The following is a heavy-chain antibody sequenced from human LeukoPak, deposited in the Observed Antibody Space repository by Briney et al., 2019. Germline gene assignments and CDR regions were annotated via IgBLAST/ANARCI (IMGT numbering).Heavy chain of an antibody. V-gene: IGHV1-2*02. J-gene: IGHJ4*02. D-gene: IGHD2-2*02. CDR1: GYTFTGYY. CDR3: ARAVVVVPAAIYYDSSGYLFDY. CDR2: INPNSGGT. Sequence: GASVKVSCXASGYTFTGYYMHWVRQAPGQGLEWMGWINPNSGGTNYAQKFQGRVTMTRDTSISTAYMELSRLRSDDTAVYYCARAVVVVPAAIYYDSSGYLFDYWGQGTLVTVSS.